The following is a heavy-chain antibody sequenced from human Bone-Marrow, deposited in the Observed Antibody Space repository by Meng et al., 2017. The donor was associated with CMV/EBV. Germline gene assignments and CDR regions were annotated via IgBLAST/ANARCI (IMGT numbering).Heavy chain of an antibody. CDR3: AKGRRSYCSSTSCSGVDY. V-gene: IGHV3-9*01. Sequence: SLKISCAASGFTFDDYAMHWVRQAPGKGLEWVSGISWNSGSIGYADSVKGRFTISRDNAKNSLYLQMNSLRAEDTAVYYCAKGRRSYCSSTSCSGVDYWGQGTLVTVSS. CDR1: GFTFDDYA. CDR2: ISWNSGSI. D-gene: IGHD2-2*01. J-gene: IGHJ4*02.